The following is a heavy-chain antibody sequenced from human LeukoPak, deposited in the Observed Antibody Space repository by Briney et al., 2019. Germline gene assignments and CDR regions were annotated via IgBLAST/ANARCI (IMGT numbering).Heavy chain of an antibody. CDR2: INTDGSST. CDR1: GFTFSSYW. CDR3: ATRAYYYYDSSGYYFDY. V-gene: IGHV3-74*01. Sequence: GGSLRLSCAASGFTFSSYWMHWVRQAPGKGLVWVSRINTDGSSTTYADSVKGRFTISRGNARNTLYLQMNSLRAEDTAVYYCATRAYYYYDSSGYYFDYWGQGTLVTVSS. J-gene: IGHJ4*02. D-gene: IGHD3-22*01.